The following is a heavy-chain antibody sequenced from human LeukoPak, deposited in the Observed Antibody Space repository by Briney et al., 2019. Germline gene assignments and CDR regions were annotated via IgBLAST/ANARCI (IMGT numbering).Heavy chain of an antibody. Sequence: GGSLRLSCAASGFTFSSYAMHWVRQAPGKGLEWVAVISYDGSNKYYADSVKGRFTISRDNSKNTLYLQMNSLRAEDTAVYYCARFGMVYATQSNYYYGMDVWGQGTTVTVSS. CDR3: ARFGMVYATQSNYYYGMDV. V-gene: IGHV3-30-3*01. CDR1: GFTFSSYA. D-gene: IGHD2-8*01. CDR2: ISYDGSNK. J-gene: IGHJ6*02.